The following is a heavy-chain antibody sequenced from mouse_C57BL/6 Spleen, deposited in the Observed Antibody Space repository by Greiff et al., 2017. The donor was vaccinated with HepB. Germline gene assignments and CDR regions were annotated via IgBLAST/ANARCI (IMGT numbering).Heavy chain of an antibody. CDR2: IWSGGST. D-gene: IGHD2-5*01. V-gene: IGHV2-2*01. J-gene: IGHJ4*01. CDR3: ARNLRPTIGTTRAMDY. Sequence: VQLQQSGPGLVQPSQSLSITCIVSGFSLTSYGVHWVRQSPGKGLEWLGGIWSGGSTDYNAAFISRLSISKDTYKSQVFFKMNSLQADDTAIYYCARNLRPTIGTTRAMDYWGQGTSVTVSS. CDR1: GFSLTSYG.